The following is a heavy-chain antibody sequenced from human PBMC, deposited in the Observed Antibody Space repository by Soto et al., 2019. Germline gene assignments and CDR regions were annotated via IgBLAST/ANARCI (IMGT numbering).Heavy chain of an antibody. J-gene: IGHJ3*02. CDR3: AKKTTLWFGDGAHAFDI. CDR1: GFTFSSYS. Sequence: PGGSLRLSCAASGFTFSSYSMNWVRQAPGKGLEWVSYISSSSSTIYYADSVKGRFTISRDNAKNSLYLQMNSLRAEDTAVYYCAKKTTLWFGDGAHAFDIWGQGTMVTVSS. D-gene: IGHD3-10*01. V-gene: IGHV3-48*01. CDR2: ISSSSSTI.